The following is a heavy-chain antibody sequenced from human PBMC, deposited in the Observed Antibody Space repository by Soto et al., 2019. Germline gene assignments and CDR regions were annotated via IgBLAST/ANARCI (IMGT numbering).Heavy chain of an antibody. D-gene: IGHD6-6*01. CDR3: ARDRRSIAPRPLDY. J-gene: IGHJ4*02. V-gene: IGHV6-1*01. Sequence: SQTLSLTCAISGDSVSSNNNGWNWIRQSPSRGLEWLGRTYYRSKWHNDYAISVRSRITINPDTSKNQFSLQLNSVTPEDTAVYYCARDRRSIAPRPLDYWGQGILVTVSS. CDR1: GDSVSSNNNG. CDR2: TYYRSKWHN.